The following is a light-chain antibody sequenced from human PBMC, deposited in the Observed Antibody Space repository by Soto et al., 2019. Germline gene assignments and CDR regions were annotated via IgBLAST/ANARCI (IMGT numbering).Light chain of an antibody. CDR2: DVS. Sequence: QSALTQPCSVSGSPGQSVTISCTGTSSDVGGYNFVSWYQQHPGKAPKLMIYDVSRRPSGVPDRFSGSKSGNTASLTISGLQAEDEADYYCYSYAGTYTGYVFGTGTKLTVL. CDR3: YSYAGTYTGYV. J-gene: IGLJ1*01. CDR1: SSDVGGYNF. V-gene: IGLV2-11*01.